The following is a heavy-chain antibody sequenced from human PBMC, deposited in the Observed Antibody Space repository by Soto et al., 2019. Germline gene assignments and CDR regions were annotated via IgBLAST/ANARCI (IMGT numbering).Heavy chain of an antibody. CDR3: ARWGNNFDP. Sequence: SETLSLTCAVYSGSFSGYSWSWIRQPPGKGLEWIGEINQSGSTNYNSSLKSRVTISVDTSANQFSLKLSSVTAADTAVYYCARWGNNFDPWGQGTLVTVSS. D-gene: IGHD3-16*01. CDR2: INQSGST. J-gene: IGHJ5*02. CDR1: SGSFSGYS. V-gene: IGHV4-34*01.